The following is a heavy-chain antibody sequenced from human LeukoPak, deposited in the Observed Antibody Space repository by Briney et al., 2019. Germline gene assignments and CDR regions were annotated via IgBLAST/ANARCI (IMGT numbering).Heavy chain of an antibody. D-gene: IGHD2-2*01. CDR3: ARGVVVVPAANHYDY. CDR2: INPNSGGT. J-gene: IGHJ4*02. V-gene: IGHV1-2*02. Sequence: ASVKVSCKASGYTFTGYYMHWVRQAPGQGLEWMGWINPNSGGTNYAQKFQGRVTMTRDTSISTAYMELSRLRSDDTAVYYRARGVVVVPAANHYDYWGQGTLVTVSS. CDR1: GYTFTGYY.